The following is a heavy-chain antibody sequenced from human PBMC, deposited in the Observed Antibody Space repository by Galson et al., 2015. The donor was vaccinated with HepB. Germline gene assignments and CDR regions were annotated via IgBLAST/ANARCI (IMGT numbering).Heavy chain of an antibody. CDR2: ISAYNGNT. V-gene: IGHV1-18*01. Sequence: SVKVSCKASGYTFTSYGISWVRQAPGQGLEWMGWISAYNGNTNYAQKLRGRVTMTTDTSTSTAYMELRSLRSDDTAVYYCARGPEPVLRFLEWLSGPFDYWGQGTLVTVSS. J-gene: IGHJ4*02. CDR3: ARGPEPVLRFLEWLSGPFDY. D-gene: IGHD3-3*01. CDR1: GYTFTSYG.